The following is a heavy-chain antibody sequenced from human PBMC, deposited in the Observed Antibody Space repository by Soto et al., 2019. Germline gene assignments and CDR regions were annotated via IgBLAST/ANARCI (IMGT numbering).Heavy chain of an antibody. D-gene: IGHD1-26*01. CDR3: ARKSYIGNSAIDV. V-gene: IGHV1-18*04. J-gene: IGHJ6*02. CDR1: GYTFKSYD. CDR2: ISGHNGKA. Sequence: QVQLVQSGAEVKEPGASVTVSCKASGYTFKSYDVMWVRKAPGQGLEWMGWISGHNGKADYAENFQGRVIMTTATASATASMDLSGLRSDDTALYYCARKSYIGNSAIDVWVQGPTVTVSS.